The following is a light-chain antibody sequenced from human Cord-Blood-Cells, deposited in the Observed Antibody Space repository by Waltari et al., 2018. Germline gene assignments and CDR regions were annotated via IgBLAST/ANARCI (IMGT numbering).Light chain of an antibody. V-gene: IGKV3-20*01. CDR2: GAS. Sequence: EIVLTQSPGTLSLSPGVRATLSCRASQSVSSSYLAWYQQKPGQAPRLLIYGASSRATGIPDRFSGSGSGTDFTLTISRLEPEYFAVYYCQQYGSSPWTFGQGTKVEIK. CDR1: QSVSSSY. J-gene: IGKJ1*01. CDR3: QQYGSSPWT.